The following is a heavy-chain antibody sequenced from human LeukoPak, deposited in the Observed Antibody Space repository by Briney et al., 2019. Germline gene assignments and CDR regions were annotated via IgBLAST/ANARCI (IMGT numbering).Heavy chain of an antibody. J-gene: IGHJ4*02. D-gene: IGHD3-22*01. Sequence: PGGSLRLSCVASGFTFSSYWMHWVRQDPRKGLGWVSVIYSGGSTYYADSVKGRFTISRDNSKNTLYLQMNSLRAEDTAVYYCARLNYYDSSGHFDYWGQGTLVTVSS. CDR3: ARLNYYDSSGHFDY. V-gene: IGHV3-53*01. CDR1: GFTFSSYW. CDR2: IYSGGST.